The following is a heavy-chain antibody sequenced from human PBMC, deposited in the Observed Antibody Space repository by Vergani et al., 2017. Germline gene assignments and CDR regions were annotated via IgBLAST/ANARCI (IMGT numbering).Heavy chain of an antibody. CDR3: ARGRAMRVVVPQFDY. V-gene: IGHV4-30-2*01. CDR1: GGSISSGGYS. D-gene: IGHD3-22*01. CDR2: IYHSGST. J-gene: IGHJ4*02. Sequence: QLQLQESGSGLVKPSQTLSLTCAVSGGSISSGGYSWSWIRQPPGKGLEWIGYIYHSGSTYYNPSLKSRVTISVDRSKNQFSLKLSSVPAADTAVYYCARGRAMRVVVPQFDYWGQGTLVTVSS.